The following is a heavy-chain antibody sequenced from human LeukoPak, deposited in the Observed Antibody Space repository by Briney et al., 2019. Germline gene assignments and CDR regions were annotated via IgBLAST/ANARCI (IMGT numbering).Heavy chain of an antibody. CDR1: EFTFTNFW. CDR3: ARDSASCRGCAFDI. J-gene: IGHJ3*02. CDR2: TNRGGSEK. D-gene: IGHD2-2*01. Sequence: GGSLRLSCAASEFTFTNFWMSWVRQAPGKGLEWVANTNRGGSEKYYVDSVKGRVTISRDNAMNFLYLQLNSLRVDDTAVYYCARDSASCRGCAFDIWGQGTVVTVSS. V-gene: IGHV3-7*01.